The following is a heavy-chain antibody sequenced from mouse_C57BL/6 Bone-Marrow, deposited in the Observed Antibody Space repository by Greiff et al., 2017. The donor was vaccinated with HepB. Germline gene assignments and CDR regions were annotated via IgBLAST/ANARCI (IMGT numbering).Heavy chain of an antibody. CDR3: ARDPRQNYAMDY. D-gene: IGHD6-1*01. J-gene: IGHJ4*01. Sequence: EVKLMESGGGLVKPGGSLKLSCAASGFTFSSYAMSWVRQTPEKRLEWVATISDGGSYTYYPDNVKGRFTISRDNAKNNLYLQMSHLKSEDTAMYYCARDPRQNYAMDYWGQGTSVTVSS. CDR1: GFTFSSYA. V-gene: IGHV5-4*01. CDR2: ISDGGSYT.